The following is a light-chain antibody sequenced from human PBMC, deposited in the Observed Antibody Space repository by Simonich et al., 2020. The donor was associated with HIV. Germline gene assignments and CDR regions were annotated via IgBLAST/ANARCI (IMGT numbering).Light chain of an antibody. J-gene: IGKJ2*01. CDR1: QSVLYSSNNKNY. CDR2: WAA. V-gene: IGKV4-1*01. CDR3: QQYHSAPYT. Sequence: DIVVTQSPDSLSMSLGERATINCKSSQSVLYSSNNKNYLAWYQQKPGQPPKLLFHWAAIRESGVPDRFSGSGSGTDFTLTISSLQAEDVAVYYCQQYHSAPYTFGQGTKLEIQ.